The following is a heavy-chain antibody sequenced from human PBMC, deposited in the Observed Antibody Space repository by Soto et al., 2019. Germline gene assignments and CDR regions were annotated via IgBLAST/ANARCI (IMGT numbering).Heavy chain of an antibody. CDR1: GFTLSSYA. V-gene: IGHV3-23*01. D-gene: IGHD3-16*02. Sequence: RGSLGLYCVASGFTLSSYALNWVRQAPGRGLEWVSAVSGSGGTTYYAASVKGVFPIPKNNSKTPLFLQMNGRRAEDGAIYYCAKSQRVISTSLASWRQGSLVPVSP. J-gene: IGHJ5*02. CDR2: VSGSGGTT. CDR3: AKSQRVISTSLAS.